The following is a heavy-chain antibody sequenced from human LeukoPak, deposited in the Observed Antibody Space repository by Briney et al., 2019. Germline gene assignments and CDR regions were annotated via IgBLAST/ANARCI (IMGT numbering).Heavy chain of an antibody. Sequence: GGSLRLSCAASGFTFSSYTMNWVRQPPGKGLEWVSNIGTSSTTIYYADSVKGRFTISRDNAKNSLYLQMNSLRADDTAVYYCARGWATIPDWGQGSLVIVSS. CDR1: GFTFSSYT. CDR3: ARGWATIPD. CDR2: IGTSSTTI. D-gene: IGHD5-24*01. V-gene: IGHV3-48*01. J-gene: IGHJ4*02.